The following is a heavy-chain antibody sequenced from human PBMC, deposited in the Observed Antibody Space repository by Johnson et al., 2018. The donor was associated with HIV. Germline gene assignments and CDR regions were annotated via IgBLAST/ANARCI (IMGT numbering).Heavy chain of an antibody. D-gene: IGHD1-7*01. J-gene: IGHJ3*02. Sequence: VQLVESGGGVVQPGRSLRLSCAASGFTFSAHYMDWVRQAPGKGLEWVGRTRNKANSYTTEYAASVKGRFTISRDDSKNSLYLQMNSLKTEDTAVYYCVRVELGAFDIWGQGTMVTVSS. V-gene: IGHV3-72*01. CDR2: TRNKANSYTT. CDR3: VRVELGAFDI. CDR1: GFTFSAHY.